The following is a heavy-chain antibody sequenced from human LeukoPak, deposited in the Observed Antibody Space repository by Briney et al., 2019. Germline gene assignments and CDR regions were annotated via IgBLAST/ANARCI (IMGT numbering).Heavy chain of an antibody. CDR3: ARLHHDYGSGTYGGAYNYYMDV. D-gene: IGHD3-10*01. Sequence: SETLSLTCAVYGGSFSGYYWSWIRQPPGKGLEWIGEINHSGSTNYNPSLKSRVTISVDTSENQFSPKLSSVTAADTAVYYCARLHHDYGSGTYGGAYNYYMDVWGKGTTVTVSS. J-gene: IGHJ6*03. CDR1: GGSFSGYY. CDR2: INHSGST. V-gene: IGHV4-34*01.